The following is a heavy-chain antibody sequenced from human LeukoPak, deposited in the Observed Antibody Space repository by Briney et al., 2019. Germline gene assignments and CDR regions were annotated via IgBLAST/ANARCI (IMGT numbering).Heavy chain of an antibody. Sequence: ASVKVSCKASGYTFTSYYMHWVRQAPGQGLEWMGIINPSGGSTSYAQKFQGRVTMTRDTSTSTVYMELSSLRSEDTAVYYCARGYCSSTSCYSEVWYYYMDVWGKGTTVTVSS. CDR3: ARGYCSSTSCYSEVWYYYMDV. D-gene: IGHD2-2*02. CDR2: INPSGGST. J-gene: IGHJ6*03. V-gene: IGHV1-46*01. CDR1: GYTFTSYY.